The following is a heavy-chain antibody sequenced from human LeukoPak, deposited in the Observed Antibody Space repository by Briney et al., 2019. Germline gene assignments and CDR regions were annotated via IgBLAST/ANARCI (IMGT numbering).Heavy chain of an antibody. D-gene: IGHD2-2*01. CDR1: GYTSTSAN. V-gene: IGHV1-2*02. CDR2: RTPKTVGT. Sequence: TSVRSSSKSLGYTSTSANINRGRQAPVHRLECRGGRTPKTVGTNYAQKFQGRVTMTRDTSISTAYMELSRLRSDDTAVYYCARAVGCSSTSCYGTTPPLDPWGQGTLVTVSS. J-gene: IGHJ5*02. CDR3: ARAVGCSSTSCYGTTPPLDP.